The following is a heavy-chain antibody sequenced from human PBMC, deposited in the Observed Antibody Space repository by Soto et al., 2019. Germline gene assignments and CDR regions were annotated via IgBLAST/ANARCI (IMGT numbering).Heavy chain of an antibody. CDR2: VSRSSETI. D-gene: IGHD3-22*01. J-gene: IGHJ6*02. V-gene: IGHV3-48*02. CDR1: GFTFSKYA. Sequence: EVQLVESGGGLMQLGGSLRLSCTSSGFTFSKYAMNWVRQAPGKGLEWVAYVSRSSETIYYTDSVKGRFTVSRDNARDSLTLQMHSLRDEDTAVFYCASSFDSSGYKYGMDVWGQGTTVIVSS. CDR3: ASSFDSSGYKYGMDV.